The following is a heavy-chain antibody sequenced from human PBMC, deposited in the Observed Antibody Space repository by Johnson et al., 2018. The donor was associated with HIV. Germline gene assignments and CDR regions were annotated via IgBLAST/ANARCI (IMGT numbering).Heavy chain of an antibody. CDR1: GFTFSSYA. CDR3: AKQETSPAAGTFGAFDI. J-gene: IGHJ3*02. D-gene: IGHD6-13*01. Sequence: QVQLVESGGGVVQPGRSLRLSCAASGFTFSSYAMHWVRQAPGKGLEWVAVISYDGSNKYYEDSVKGRFTISRDNSKNTLYLQMNSLRAEDTAVYYCAKQETSPAAGTFGAFDIWGQGTMVTVSS. V-gene: IGHV3-30-3*02. CDR2: ISYDGSNK.